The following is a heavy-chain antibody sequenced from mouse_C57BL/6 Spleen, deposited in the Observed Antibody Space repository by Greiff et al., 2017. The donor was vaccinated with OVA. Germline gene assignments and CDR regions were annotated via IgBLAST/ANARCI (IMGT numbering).Heavy chain of an antibody. J-gene: IGHJ3*01. CDR1: GFSLTSYG. V-gene: IGHV2-2*01. D-gene: IGHD2-2*01. CDR2: IWSGGST. Sequence: QVQLKESGPGLVQPSQSLSITCTVSGFSLTSYGVHWVRQSPGKGLEWLGEIWSGGSTDYNAAFISRLSISKDNSKSQVFFNMNSLQADDTAIYYCARNSDGYDGRFAYWGQGTLVTVSA. CDR3: ARNSDGYDGRFAY.